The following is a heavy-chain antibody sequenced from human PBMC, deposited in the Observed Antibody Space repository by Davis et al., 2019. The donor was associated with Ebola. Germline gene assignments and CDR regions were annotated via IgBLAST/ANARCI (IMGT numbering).Heavy chain of an antibody. V-gene: IGHV3-21*01. CDR1: GFTFSTYT. Sequence: GEFLKISCAASGFTFSTYTMNWVRQAPGKGLEWVSSVSSSSTYIYYADSVKGRFTISRDNAKNALYLQMNGLRAEDTAVYFCARTELRFLEWFGGMDVWGQGTTVTVSS. CDR3: ARTELRFLEWFGGMDV. CDR2: VSSSSTYI. D-gene: IGHD3-3*01. J-gene: IGHJ6*02.